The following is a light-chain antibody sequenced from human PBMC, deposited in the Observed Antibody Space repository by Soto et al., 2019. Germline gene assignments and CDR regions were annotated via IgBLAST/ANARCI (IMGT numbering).Light chain of an antibody. CDR3: QQSYTIWT. CDR1: QSISSY. J-gene: IGKJ1*01. V-gene: IGKV1-39*01. CDR2: ATS. Sequence: DIQMTQSPSSLSASVGDRVTITCRASQSISSYLNWYQQKPGKAPKLLIYATSSLQSGVPSRFSGSGSETDFTLTISGLQPEDVATYYCQQSYTIWTFGQGTKVEI.